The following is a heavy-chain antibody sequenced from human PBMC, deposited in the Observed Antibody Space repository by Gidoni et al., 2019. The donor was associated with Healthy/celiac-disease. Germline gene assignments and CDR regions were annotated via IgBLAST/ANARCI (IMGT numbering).Heavy chain of an antibody. Sequence: QVQLVESGGGVVQPGRSLRLSCAASGFTFSSYALPWVSQAPGKGLEWVAVISYDGSNKYYADSVKGRFTISRDNSKNTLYLQMNSLRAEDTAVYYCARDRGRYCSSTSCYYDAFDIWGQGTMVTVSS. CDR3: ARDRGRYCSSTSCYYDAFDI. CDR2: ISYDGSNK. CDR1: GFTFSSYA. D-gene: IGHD2-2*01. J-gene: IGHJ3*02. V-gene: IGHV3-30-3*01.